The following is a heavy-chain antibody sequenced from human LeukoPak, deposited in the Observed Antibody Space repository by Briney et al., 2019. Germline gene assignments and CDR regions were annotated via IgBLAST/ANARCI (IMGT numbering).Heavy chain of an antibody. D-gene: IGHD3-10*01. CDR2: VYPGDSDT. Sequence: GESLKISCLASGYKFTDYWIGWVRQMPGKGLEWMGIVYPGDSDTKFSPSFQGQVTISVDKSITTAYLQWSSLKASDTAMYYCAKRRSLYGNDAFDAWGQGTMVTVSS. CDR3: AKRRSLYGNDAFDA. CDR1: GYKFTDYW. J-gene: IGHJ3*01. V-gene: IGHV5-51*01.